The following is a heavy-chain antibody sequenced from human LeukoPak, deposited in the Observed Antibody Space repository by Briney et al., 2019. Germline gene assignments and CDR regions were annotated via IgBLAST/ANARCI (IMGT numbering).Heavy chain of an antibody. J-gene: IGHJ6*03. CDR2: ISSSGSTI. CDR3: ARDLYSSSWYDYYYYYYMDV. CDR1: GFTFGDYY. D-gene: IGHD6-13*01. V-gene: IGHV3-11*04. Sequence: GGSLRLSCAASGFTFGDYYMSWIRQAPGKGLEWVSYISSSGSTIYYADSVKGRFTISRDNAKNSLYLQMNSLRAEDTAVYYCARDLYSSSWYDYYYYYYMDVWGKGTTVTVSS.